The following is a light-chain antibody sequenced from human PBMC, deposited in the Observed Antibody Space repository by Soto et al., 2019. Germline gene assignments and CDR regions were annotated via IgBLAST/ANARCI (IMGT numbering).Light chain of an antibody. V-gene: IGKV1-27*01. CDR1: QGFTNY. J-gene: IGKJ5*01. Sequence: DFQMTQSPSSLSASVGDTVTLTCRASQGFTNYLAWYQQKPGKXPXXLIYAASTLQSGVPPRFSGSGSGTDFTFTISRLQPEDIATYYCQQYENLPTFGQGTRLDI. CDR3: QQYENLPT. CDR2: AAS.